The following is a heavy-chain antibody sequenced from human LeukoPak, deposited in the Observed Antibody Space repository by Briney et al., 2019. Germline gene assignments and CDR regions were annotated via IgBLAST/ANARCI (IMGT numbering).Heavy chain of an antibody. CDR2: ISGSGGST. V-gene: IGHV3-23*01. CDR1: GFTFSSYA. CDR3: ARETDVLRYFDWPRAFDY. D-gene: IGHD3-9*01. Sequence: GGSLRLSCAASGFTFSSYAMSWVRQAPGKGLEWVSAISGSGGSTYYADSVKGRFTISRDNSKNTLYLQMNSLRAEDTAVYYCARETDVLRYFDWPRAFDYWGQGTLVTVSS. J-gene: IGHJ4*02.